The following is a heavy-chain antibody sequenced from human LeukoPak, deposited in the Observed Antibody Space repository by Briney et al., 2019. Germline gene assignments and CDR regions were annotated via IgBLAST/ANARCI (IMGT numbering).Heavy chain of an antibody. D-gene: IGHD5-18*01. CDR3: ARELAPPLAQIQLVGYFDY. J-gene: IGHJ4*02. V-gene: IGHV1-69*04. Sequence: SVKVSCKASGGTFSSYAISRVRQAPGQGLEWMGRIIPILGIANYAQKFQGRVTITADKSTSTAYMELSSLRSEDTAVYYCARELAPPLAQIQLVGYFDYWGQGTLVTVSS. CDR1: GGTFSSYA. CDR2: IIPILGIA.